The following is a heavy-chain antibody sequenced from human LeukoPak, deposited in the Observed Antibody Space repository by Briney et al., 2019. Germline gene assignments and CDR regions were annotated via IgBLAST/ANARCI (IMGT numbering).Heavy chain of an antibody. CDR3: ARDLSTVVRASPMGY. V-gene: IGHV3-30*03. CDR1: RFTFTNYG. J-gene: IGHJ4*02. D-gene: IGHD3-10*01. Sequence: GGSLRLSCAASRFTFTNYGMHWVRQAPGKGLEWVALITYDGYYKYYSDSVKGRFTISSDTSKNTLYLQMNSLRAEDTAVYYCARDLSTVVRASPMGYWGQGTPVTVSS. CDR2: ITYDGYYK.